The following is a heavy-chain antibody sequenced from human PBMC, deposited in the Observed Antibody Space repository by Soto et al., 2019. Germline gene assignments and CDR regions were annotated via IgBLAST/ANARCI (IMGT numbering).Heavy chain of an antibody. J-gene: IGHJ6*03. CDR1: GYTFTSYD. D-gene: IGHD3-10*01. Sequence: ASVKVSCKASGYTFTSYDINWVRQATGQGLEWMGWMNPNSGNTGYAQKFQGRVTMTRNTSISTAYMELSSLRSEDTAVYYCAGARQLLWSGEPGRGMDVGGKGTTAT. CDR3: AGARQLLWSGEPGRGMDV. CDR2: MNPNSGNT. V-gene: IGHV1-8*01.